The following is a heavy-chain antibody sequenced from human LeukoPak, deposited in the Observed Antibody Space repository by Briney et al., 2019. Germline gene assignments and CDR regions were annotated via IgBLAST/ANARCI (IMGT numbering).Heavy chain of an antibody. CDR1: GDTFSSYA. CDR2: IIPIFGTA. J-gene: IGHJ6*03. V-gene: IGHV1-69*13. Sequence: SVKVSCKASGDTFSSYAISWVRRAPGQGLEWMGGIIPIFGTANYAQKFQGRVTITADESTSTAYMELSSLRSEDTAVYYCARGPTFGVVIIDYYYYYMDVWGKGTTVTVSS. CDR3: ARGPTFGVVIIDYYYYYMDV. D-gene: IGHD3-3*01.